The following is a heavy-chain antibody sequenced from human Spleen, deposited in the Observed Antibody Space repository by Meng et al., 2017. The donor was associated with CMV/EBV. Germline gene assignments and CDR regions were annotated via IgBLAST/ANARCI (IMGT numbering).Heavy chain of an antibody. D-gene: IGHD1-14*01. V-gene: IGHV3-13*01. CDR1: GFTFSSYD. CDR3: ATHRGGSPQFYGMDV. Sequence: GGSLRLSCAASGFTFSSYDMHWVRQATGKGLEWVSAIGTAGDTYYPGSVKGRFTISRENAKNSLYLQMNSLRAGDTAVYYCATHRGGSPQFYGMDVWGQGTTVTVSS. J-gene: IGHJ6*02. CDR2: IGTAGDT.